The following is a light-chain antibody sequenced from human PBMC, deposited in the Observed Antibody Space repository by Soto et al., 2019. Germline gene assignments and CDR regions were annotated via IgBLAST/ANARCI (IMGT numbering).Light chain of an antibody. CDR3: ASWDDSLNGPV. J-gene: IGLJ1*01. CDR2: TNT. V-gene: IGLV1-44*01. CDR1: SSNVGGNP. Sequence: QSVLTQPPSASGTPGQRVTISCSGSSSNVGGNPVNWYQHLPTTAPKLLIYTNTQRPSGVPDRFSGYNSGTSASLAISGLQSEDDADYYGASWDDSLNGPVFGSGTKVTVL.